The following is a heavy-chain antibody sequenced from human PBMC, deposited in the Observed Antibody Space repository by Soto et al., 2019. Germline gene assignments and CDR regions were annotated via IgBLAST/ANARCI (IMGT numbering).Heavy chain of an antibody. V-gene: IGHV1-18*01. CDR3: GREGDILTGYYSSPRPYYMDV. D-gene: IGHD3-9*01. CDR1: GYTFTSYG. CDR2: ISAYNGNT. J-gene: IGHJ6*03. Sequence: ASVKVSCKASGYTFTSYGISWVRQAPGQGLEWMGWISAYNGNTNYAQKLQGRVTMTTDTSTSTAYMELRSLRSDDTAVYYCGREGDILTGYYSSPRPYYMDVWGKGTTVTVSS.